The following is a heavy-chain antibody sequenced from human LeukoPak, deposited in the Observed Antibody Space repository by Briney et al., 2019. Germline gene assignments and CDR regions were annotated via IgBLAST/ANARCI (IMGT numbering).Heavy chain of an antibody. J-gene: IGHJ6*03. D-gene: IGHD3-10*01. CDR2: ISWNSGSI. Sequence: GRSLRLSCAASGFTFDDYAMHWVRQAPGKGLEWVSGISWNSGSIGYADSVKGRFTISRDNAKNSLYLPMNSLRAEDTAVYYCARVSSKATVRGLITKKNYFYYYMDVWGKGTTVTISS. CDR3: ARVSSKATVRGLITKKNYFYYYMDV. V-gene: IGHV3-9*01. CDR1: GFTFDDYA.